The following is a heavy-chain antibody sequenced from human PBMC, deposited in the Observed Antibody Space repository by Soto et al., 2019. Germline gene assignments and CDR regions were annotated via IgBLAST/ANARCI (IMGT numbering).Heavy chain of an antibody. Sequence: QVQLQESGPELVKPSGALSLTCAVSSDSITSTDWWSWVRQSPGKGLEWIGEIYPSGSTKYNPSVQSRVAISMDKSKMQFSLRLTSVTAADTAVYYCARLRSYDSGGPKYWGQGTLVTVSS. CDR1: SDSITSTDW. V-gene: IGHV4-4*02. D-gene: IGHD3-10*01. CDR3: ARLRSYDSGGPKY. J-gene: IGHJ4*02. CDR2: IYPSGST.